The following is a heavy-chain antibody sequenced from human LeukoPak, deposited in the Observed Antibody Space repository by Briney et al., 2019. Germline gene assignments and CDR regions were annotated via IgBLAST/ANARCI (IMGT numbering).Heavy chain of an antibody. Sequence: PSETLSLTCAVSGGSISSGGYSWSWVRQPPGKGLEWTGYIYHSGSTYYNPSLKSRVTISVDRSKNQFSLKLSSVTAADTAVYYCARSRVATITPFDYWGQGTLVTVSS. J-gene: IGHJ4*02. CDR1: GGSISSGGYS. CDR2: IYHSGST. V-gene: IGHV4-30-2*02. D-gene: IGHD5-12*01. CDR3: ARSRVATITPFDY.